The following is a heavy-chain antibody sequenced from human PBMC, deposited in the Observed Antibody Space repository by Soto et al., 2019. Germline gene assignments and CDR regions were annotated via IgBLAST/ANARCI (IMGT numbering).Heavy chain of an antibody. V-gene: IGHV4-59*01. CDR3: ARDPNGDHMDV. D-gene: IGHD4-17*01. CDR2: IYYSGST. Sequence: QVQLQESGPGLVKPSETLSLTCTVSGGSISSYYWSWIRQPPGKGLEWIGYIYYSGSTNYNPSLKSRVTISVDTSKNQFSLKLSSVTAADTAVYYCARDPNGDHMDVWGHGTTVTVSS. J-gene: IGHJ6*02. CDR1: GGSISSYY.